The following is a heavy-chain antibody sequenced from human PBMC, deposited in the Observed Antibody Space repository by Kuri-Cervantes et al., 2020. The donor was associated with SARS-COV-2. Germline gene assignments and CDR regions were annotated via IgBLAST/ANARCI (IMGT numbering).Heavy chain of an antibody. CDR3: ARDPIYDYVWGSYRDDAFDI. J-gene: IGHJ3*02. V-gene: IGHV3-64*01. Sequence: ETLSLTCAASGFTFSRNAMHWVRQAPGKGLEYVSSISDNGGSTYYANSVKGRFTISRDNSKNTLYLQMDNLRAEDMAVYYCARDPIYDYVWGSYRDDAFDIWGQGTMVTVSS. CDR1: GFTFSRNA. CDR2: ISDNGGST. D-gene: IGHD3-16*01.